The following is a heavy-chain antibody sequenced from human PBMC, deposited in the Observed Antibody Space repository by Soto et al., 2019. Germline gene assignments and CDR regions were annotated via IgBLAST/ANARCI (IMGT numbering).Heavy chain of an antibody. CDR1: GGSISSGGYY. Sequence: QVQLQESGPGLVKPSQTLSLTCTVSGGSISSGGYYWSWIRQHPGKGLEWIGYIYYSGSTYYNPSLKSRVTISVDTSKNQFSLKLSSVTAADTAVYYCAGDGIAAAANWFDPWGQGTLVTVSS. J-gene: IGHJ5*02. CDR2: IYYSGST. V-gene: IGHV4-31*03. D-gene: IGHD6-13*01. CDR3: AGDGIAAAANWFDP.